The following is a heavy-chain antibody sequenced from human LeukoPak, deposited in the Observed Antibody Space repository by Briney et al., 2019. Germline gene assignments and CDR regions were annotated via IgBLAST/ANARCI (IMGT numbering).Heavy chain of an antibody. J-gene: IGHJ4*02. CDR1: GCTFTGYY. Sequence: ASVKVSCKASGCTFTGYYMHWVRQAPGQGLEWMGWINPNSGGTHYAQKFQGRVTMTRDTSISTAYMELSRLRSDDTAVYYCARGYSYGPIDYWGQGTLVTVSS. CDR3: ARGYSYGPIDY. D-gene: IGHD5-18*01. V-gene: IGHV1-2*02. CDR2: INPNSGGT.